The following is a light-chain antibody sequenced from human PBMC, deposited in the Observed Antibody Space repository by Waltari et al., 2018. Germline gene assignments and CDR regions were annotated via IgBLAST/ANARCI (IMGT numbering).Light chain of an antibody. CDR1: QSISTW. V-gene: IGKV1-5*03. CDR3: QQYESLPLS. CDR2: KAS. J-gene: IGKJ4*01. Sequence: DIQMTQSPSTLSASVGDIVTLTCRASQSISTWLAWYQQKPGRAPKLLIYKASSLESGVPSRFSGSGSGTEFTLTISSLQPEDIGTYYCQQYESLPLSFGGGTKVEVK.